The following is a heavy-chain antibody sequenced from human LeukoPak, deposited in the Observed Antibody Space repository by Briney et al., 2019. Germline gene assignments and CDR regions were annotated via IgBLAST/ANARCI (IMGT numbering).Heavy chain of an antibody. Sequence: SETLSLTCTVSGGSISSSSYYWGWIRQPPGKGLEWIGSIYYSGSTYYNPSHKSRVTISVDTSKNQFSLKLSSVTAADTAVSYCARQVATTKVAFDYWGQGTLVTVSS. CDR3: ARQVATTKVAFDY. D-gene: IGHD5-24*01. V-gene: IGHV4-39*01. J-gene: IGHJ4*02. CDR2: IYYSGST. CDR1: GGSISSSSYY.